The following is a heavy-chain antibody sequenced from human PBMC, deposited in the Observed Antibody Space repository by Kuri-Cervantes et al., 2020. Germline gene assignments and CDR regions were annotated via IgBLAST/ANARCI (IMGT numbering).Heavy chain of an antibody. Sequence: ASVKVSCKASGYTFTSYDINWVRQATGQGLEWMGWMNPNSGNTGYAQKFQGRVTMTRNTSISTAYMELSSLRSDDTAVYYCARGSGRASDFGVVIPPGYWGQGTLVTVSS. D-gene: IGHD3-3*01. CDR3: ARGSGRASDFGVVIPPGY. CDR2: MNPNSGNT. V-gene: IGHV1-8*01. CDR1: GYTFTSYD. J-gene: IGHJ4*02.